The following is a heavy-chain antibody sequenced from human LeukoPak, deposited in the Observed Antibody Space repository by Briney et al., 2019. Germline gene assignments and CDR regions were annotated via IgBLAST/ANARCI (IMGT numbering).Heavy chain of an antibody. D-gene: IGHD1-26*01. V-gene: IGHV1-2*06. CDR2: INPNSGGT. J-gene: IGHJ4*02. Sequence: ASVKVSCKASGYTFTGYYMHWVRQAPGQGLEWMGRINPNSGGTNYAQKLQGRVTMTTDTSTSTAYMELRSLRSDDTAVYYCARKEWELANDYWGQGTLVTVSS. CDR1: GYTFTGYY. CDR3: ARKEWELANDY.